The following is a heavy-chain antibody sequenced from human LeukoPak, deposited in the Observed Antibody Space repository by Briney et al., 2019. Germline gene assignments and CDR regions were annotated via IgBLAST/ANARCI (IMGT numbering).Heavy chain of an antibody. Sequence: GGSLRLSCAASGFTFSSYGMSWVRQAPGKGLEWVSAISGSGGSTYYADSAKGRFTISRDNSKNTLYLQMNSLRAEDTAIYYCAKTGNPATGDYWGQGTLVTVSP. CDR3: AKTGNPATGDY. CDR1: GFTFSSYG. J-gene: IGHJ4*02. V-gene: IGHV3-23*01. CDR2: ISGSGGST. D-gene: IGHD1-1*01.